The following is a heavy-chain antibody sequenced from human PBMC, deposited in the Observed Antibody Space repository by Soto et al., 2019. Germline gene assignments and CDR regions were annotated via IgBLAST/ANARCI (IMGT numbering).Heavy chain of an antibody. CDR2: IYHNGRA. V-gene: IGHV4-30-2*01. J-gene: IGHJ4*02. CDR3: VRDRGYGTLDS. CDR1: GGSITSDS. D-gene: IGHD5-12*01. Sequence: QLQLQESGSGLVKPSQTLSLTCAVSGGSITSDSWSWIRQPPGKGLEWIGYIYHNGRAFYNSSLKXXVTLSVDMSKNQISLNLRSVTAADTAVYYCVRDRGYGTLDSWGQGTLVTVSS.